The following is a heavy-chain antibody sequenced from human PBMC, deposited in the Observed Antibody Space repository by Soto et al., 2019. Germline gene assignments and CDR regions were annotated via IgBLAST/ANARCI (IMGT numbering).Heavy chain of an antibody. Sequence: SQTLSLTCAISGDSVSSNSAAWNWIRPSPSRGLEWLGRTYYRSKWYNDYAVSVKSRITINPDTSKNQFSLQLNSVTPEDTAVYYCARGWYSSVGRFDPWGQGTLVTVSS. J-gene: IGHJ5*02. CDR3: ARGWYSSVGRFDP. CDR1: GDSVSSNSAA. D-gene: IGHD6-19*01. V-gene: IGHV6-1*01. CDR2: TYYRSKWYN.